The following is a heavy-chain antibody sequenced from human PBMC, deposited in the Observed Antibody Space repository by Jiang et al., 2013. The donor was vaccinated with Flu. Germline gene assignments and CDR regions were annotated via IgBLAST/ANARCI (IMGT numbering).Heavy chain of an antibody. CDR1: GDSISGFY. Sequence: GSGLVKPSETVSLTCTVSGDSISGFYWSWVRQAPGKGLEWIGYIFYGGITKTNPSLKSRVTMSMDTSKNQFDLTLSSVTAEDTAVYHCAKQHGHLLLDWGRGTLVTVSS. J-gene: IGHJ1*01. D-gene: IGHD3-10*01. CDR3: AKQHGHLLLD. V-gene: IGHV4-59*08. CDR2: IFYGGIT.